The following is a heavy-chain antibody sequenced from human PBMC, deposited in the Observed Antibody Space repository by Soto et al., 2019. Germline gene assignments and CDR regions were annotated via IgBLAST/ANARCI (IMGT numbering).Heavy chain of an antibody. CDR1: GGSISSGGYY. V-gene: IGHV4-30-4*08. Sequence: SETLSLTCTVSGGSISSGGYYWSWIRQHPGKGLEWIGYIYYSGSTYYNPSLKSRVTISVDTSKNQFSLKLSSVTAADTAVYYCARGSSTTYYDFWSGHNWFDPWGQGTLVTVSS. J-gene: IGHJ5*02. D-gene: IGHD3-3*01. CDR2: IYYSGST. CDR3: ARGSSTTYYDFWSGHNWFDP.